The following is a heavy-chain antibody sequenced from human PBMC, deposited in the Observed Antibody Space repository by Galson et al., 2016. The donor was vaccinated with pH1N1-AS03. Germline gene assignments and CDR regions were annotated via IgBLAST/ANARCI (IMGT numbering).Heavy chain of an antibody. J-gene: IGHJ3*02. Sequence: SVKVSCKASGGTFSSLAISWVRQAPGQGLEWMGGIIPIFGTPNYAQKFQGRVTITADKSTFTAYMELSSLRSEDTAVYYCARPRGWSGHDAFDIWGQGTMVTVFS. CDR3: ARPRGWSGHDAFDI. D-gene: IGHD3-3*01. CDR2: IIPIFGTP. V-gene: IGHV1-69*06. CDR1: GGTFSSLA.